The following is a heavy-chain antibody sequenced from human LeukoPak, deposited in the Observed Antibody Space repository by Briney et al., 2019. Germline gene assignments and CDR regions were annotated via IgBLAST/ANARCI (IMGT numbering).Heavy chain of an antibody. CDR3: AKDQGWSYFDY. CDR1: GFTFSSYA. V-gene: IGHV3-30-3*01. Sequence: PGGSLRLSCAASGFTFSSYAMHWVRQAPGKGLEWVAVISYDGSNKYYADSVKGRFTISRDNSKNTLYLQMNSLRAEDTAVYYCAKDQGWSYFDYWGQGTLVTVSS. D-gene: IGHD6-19*01. CDR2: ISYDGSNK. J-gene: IGHJ4*02.